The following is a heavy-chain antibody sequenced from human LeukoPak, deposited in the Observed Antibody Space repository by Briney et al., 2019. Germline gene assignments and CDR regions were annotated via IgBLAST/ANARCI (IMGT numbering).Heavy chain of an antibody. Sequence: GVSLRLSCAASGFTFSTSAMSWVRQAPGKGLEWVSAISGSGGRAYYADSVEGRFTFSRDNSKYTLWLQMNSLKAEDTAVYYCARAGKAAAFDYWGQGTLVTVSS. D-gene: IGHD2-15*01. CDR2: ISGSGGRA. J-gene: IGHJ4*02. CDR3: ARAGKAAAFDY. CDR1: GFTFSTSA. V-gene: IGHV3-23*01.